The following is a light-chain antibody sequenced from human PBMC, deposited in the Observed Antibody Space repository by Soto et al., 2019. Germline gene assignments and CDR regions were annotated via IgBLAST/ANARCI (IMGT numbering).Light chain of an antibody. Sequence: SSELTQPPSVSVALGKTARITCGGNNIGSKSVHWYQQKPGQAPVVVIYYDSDRPSGIPERFSGSNSGNTATLTISRVEAGDEADYYCQVWDSSSDHVVFGGGTKVTVL. CDR3: QVWDSSSDHVV. CDR2: YDS. V-gene: IGLV3-21*04. J-gene: IGLJ3*02. CDR1: NIGSKS.